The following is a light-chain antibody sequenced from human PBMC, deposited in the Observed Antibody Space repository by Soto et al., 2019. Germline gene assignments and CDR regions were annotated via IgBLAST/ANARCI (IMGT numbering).Light chain of an antibody. CDR2: KAS. J-gene: IGKJ1*01. CDR3: QQYNSYSRRT. CDR1: QSISIW. V-gene: IGKV1-5*03. Sequence: DIQMTQSPSTLSASVGDRVTITCRASQSISIWLAWYQQKPGKAPNLLIYKASSLESGVPSRFXGSGSGTEFTLTISSLQPDDSATYYCQQYNSYSRRTFGQGTKVEIK.